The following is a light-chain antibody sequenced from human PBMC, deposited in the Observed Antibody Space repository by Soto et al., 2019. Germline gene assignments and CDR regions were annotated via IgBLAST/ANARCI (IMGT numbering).Light chain of an antibody. CDR1: SSDIGGYDY. CDR3: SSHTSGSTRV. J-gene: IGLJ1*01. V-gene: IGLV2-14*01. CDR2: EVT. Sequence: QSALTQPASVSGSPGQSITISCTGTSSDIGGYDYVSWYQQHPDKAPKLMIYEVTNWPSGVSNRFSGSKSGNTASLTISGLQAEDEADYYCSSHTSGSTRVFGTGTKLTVL.